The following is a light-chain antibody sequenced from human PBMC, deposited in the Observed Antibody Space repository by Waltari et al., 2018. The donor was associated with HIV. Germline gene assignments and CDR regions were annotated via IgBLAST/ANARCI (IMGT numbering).Light chain of an antibody. CDR3: MQARQTPFT. V-gene: IGKV2-28*01. Sequence: DTVMTQFPVSLPVTRGEPASIPCRSSQSLLHSSGNNYLDWYVQKPGQSPQLLIYLGSSRASGVPDRFSGSGSGTYFTLKISKVEAEDVGVYYCMQARQTPFTFGGGTKVEIK. CDR2: LGS. CDR1: QSLLHSSGNNY. J-gene: IGKJ4*01.